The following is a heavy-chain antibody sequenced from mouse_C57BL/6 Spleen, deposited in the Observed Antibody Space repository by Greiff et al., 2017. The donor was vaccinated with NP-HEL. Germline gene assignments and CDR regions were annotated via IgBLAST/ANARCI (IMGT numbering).Heavy chain of an antibody. J-gene: IGHJ2*01. V-gene: IGHV14-1*01. D-gene: IGHD1-1*01. CDR3: TFYYYGGSSLFDY. CDR1: GFNIKDYY. CDR2: IDPEDGDT. Sequence: VQLQQSGAELVRPGASVKLSCTASGFNIKDYYMHWVKQRPEQGLEWIGRIDPEDGDTEYAPKFQGKATMTADTSSNTAYLQLSSLTSEDTAVYYCTFYYYGGSSLFDYWGQGTTLTVSS.